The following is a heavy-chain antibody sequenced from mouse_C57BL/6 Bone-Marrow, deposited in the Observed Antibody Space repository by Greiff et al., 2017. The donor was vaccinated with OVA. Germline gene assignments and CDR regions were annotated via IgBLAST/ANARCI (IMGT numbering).Heavy chain of an antibody. CDR2: IYPRSGNT. J-gene: IGHJ2*01. V-gene: IGHV1-81*01. CDR3: AREGYGNYGDYFGG. Sequence: VQLQQSGAELARPGASVKLSCKASGYTFTSYGISWVKQRTGQGLEWIGEIYPRSGNTYYNEKFKGKATLTADKSSSTAYMELRSLTSEDSAVXGCAREGYGNYGDYFGGWGEGATLTGSS. D-gene: IGHD2-1*01. CDR1: GYTFTSYG.